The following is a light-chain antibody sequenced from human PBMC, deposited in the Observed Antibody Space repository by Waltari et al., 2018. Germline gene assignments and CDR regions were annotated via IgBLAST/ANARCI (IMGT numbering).Light chain of an antibody. CDR1: QGINSY. Sequence: DIQLTQSPSFLSASVGERVTITCRASQGINSYLAWYQQKPGKAPKLLIYAASTLQSGVPSRFSGSGSGTEFTLTISSLQPEDFATYYCLQDYNYPFTFGPGTKVDIK. CDR3: LQDYNYPFT. J-gene: IGKJ3*01. CDR2: AAS. V-gene: IGKV1-9*01.